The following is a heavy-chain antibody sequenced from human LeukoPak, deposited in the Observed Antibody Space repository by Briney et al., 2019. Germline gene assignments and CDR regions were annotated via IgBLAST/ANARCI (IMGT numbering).Heavy chain of an antibody. Sequence: PGGSLRLSCSASGFTFSSYAMHWVRQAPGKGLEYVSAISSNGGSTYYADSVKGRFTISRDNSKNTLYLQMSSLRAEDTAVYYCVKDRRRYSHAAPTFDYWGQGTLVTVSS. CDR2: ISSNGGST. D-gene: IGHD1-1*01. CDR1: GFTFSSYA. V-gene: IGHV3-64D*06. CDR3: VKDRRRYSHAAPTFDY. J-gene: IGHJ4*02.